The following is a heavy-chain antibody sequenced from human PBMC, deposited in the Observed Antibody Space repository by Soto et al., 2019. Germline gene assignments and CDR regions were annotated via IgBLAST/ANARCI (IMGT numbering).Heavy chain of an antibody. J-gene: IGHJ3*02. CDR2: INHSGST. CDR3: ARGRIVEENAFDI. CDR1: GGSFSGYY. D-gene: IGHD2-15*01. V-gene: IGHV4-34*01. Sequence: QVQLQQWGAGLLKPSETLSLTCAVYGGSFSGYYWSWIRQPPGKGLEWIGEINHSGSTNYNPSLKSRVTISVDTSKNQFSLKLSSVTAADTAVYYCARGRIVEENAFDIWGKGTMVTVSS.